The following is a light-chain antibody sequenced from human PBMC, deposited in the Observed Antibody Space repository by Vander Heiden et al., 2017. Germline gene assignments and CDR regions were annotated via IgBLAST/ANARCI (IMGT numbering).Light chain of an antibody. CDR3: GTWDSSLNAVV. Sequence: QSVLSQPPSLSAAPGQNVTISCSGSSSTIGNNYVSWYQQLPGTAPKLLMRDNNKRHSGIPDRFSGSKSGTSATLSITGLQTGDEADYYCGTWDSSLNAVVFGGGTKLTVI. V-gene: IGLV1-51*01. CDR1: SSTIGNNY. CDR2: DNN. J-gene: IGLJ2*01.